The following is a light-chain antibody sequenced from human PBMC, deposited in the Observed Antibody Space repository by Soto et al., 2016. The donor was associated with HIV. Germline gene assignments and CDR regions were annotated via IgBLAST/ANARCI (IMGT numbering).Light chain of an antibody. CDR2: KAS. CDR1: QSIRNW. V-gene: IGKV1-5*03. CDR3: QQYETREGT. J-gene: IGKJ1*01. Sequence: DIQMTQSPSTLSASVGDRVTITCRASQSIRNWLAWYQQKPGKAPNLLIYKASNLESGVPSRFSGSGSGTEFTLTICSLQPDDFATYYCQQYETREGTFGQGTTVEIK.